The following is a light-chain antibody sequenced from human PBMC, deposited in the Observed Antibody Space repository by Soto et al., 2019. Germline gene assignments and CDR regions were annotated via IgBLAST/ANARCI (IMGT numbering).Light chain of an antibody. CDR2: GAS. CDR3: QQYNNWPRT. CDR1: ESVGSN. Sequence: EVVMTQSPATLSVSPGERATFSCRASESVGSNLAWYQQKPGQAPRLLIYGASTRATGIPARFSGSGSGTEFTLTISSLQSEDFAVYYCQQYNNWPRTFGQGTKVDI. J-gene: IGKJ1*01. V-gene: IGKV3-15*01.